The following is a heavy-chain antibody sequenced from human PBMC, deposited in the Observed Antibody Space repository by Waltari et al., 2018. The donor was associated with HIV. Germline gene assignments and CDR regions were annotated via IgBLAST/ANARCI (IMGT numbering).Heavy chain of an antibody. Sequence: QLQLQESGPGLVKPSETLSLTCTVSGGSISSSSYYWGWIRQPPGKGLEWIGSIYYSGSTYDNPSLKSRVTISVDTSKNQFSLKLSSVTAADTAVYYCARLNLSSSWYFRVSDYYYAMDVWGQGTTVTVSS. CDR2: IYYSGST. V-gene: IGHV4-39*01. CDR1: GGSISSSSYY. J-gene: IGHJ6*02. D-gene: IGHD6-13*01. CDR3: ARLNLSSSWYFRVSDYYYAMDV.